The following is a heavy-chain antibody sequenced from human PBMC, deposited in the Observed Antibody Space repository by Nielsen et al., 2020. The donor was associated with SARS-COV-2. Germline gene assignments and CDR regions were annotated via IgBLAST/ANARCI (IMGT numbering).Heavy chain of an antibody. D-gene: IGHD2-21*02. CDR1: GGSVSNDYYY. J-gene: IGHJ4*02. Sequence: SETLSLTCTVSGGSVSNDYYYWNWIRQPPGKGLEWIGSIFHSGNTNYNPSLKSRVAISVDSSRNQFSLKLTSVTAADTAVYYCARVGAVVTTFFYFDFWGQGTLVTVSS. V-gene: IGHV4-61*01. CDR3: ARVGAVVTTFFYFDF. CDR2: IFHSGNT.